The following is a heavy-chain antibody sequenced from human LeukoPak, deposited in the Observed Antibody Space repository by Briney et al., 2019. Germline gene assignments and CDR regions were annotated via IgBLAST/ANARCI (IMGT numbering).Heavy chain of an antibody. CDR1: GFTFSDYW. CDR3: ARDIPSGFYTPDY. D-gene: IGHD5-12*01. J-gene: IGHJ4*02. CDR2: IETDGDEK. V-gene: IGHV3-7*01. Sequence: GGSLRLSCVASGFTFSDYWMSWVRQAPGMGLEWVANIETDGDEKNYVDSEKGRFTISRGNARNSLYLQMNSLRVEDTAVYYCARDIPSGFYTPDYWGRGTLVTVSS.